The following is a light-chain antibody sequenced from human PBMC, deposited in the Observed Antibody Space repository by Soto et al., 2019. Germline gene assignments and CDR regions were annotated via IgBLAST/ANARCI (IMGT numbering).Light chain of an antibody. J-gene: IGLJ2*01. CDR1: SSDVGGYNY. V-gene: IGLV2-8*01. Sequence: QLVLTQPPSASGSPGQSVTISCTGTSSDVGGYNYVSWYQQHPGKAPKLMIYEVNKRPSGVPDRFSGSKSGNTASLAVSGLQAEDEADYYCSSHSGSNLVVFGGGTKVTVL. CDR2: EVN. CDR3: SSHSGSNLVV.